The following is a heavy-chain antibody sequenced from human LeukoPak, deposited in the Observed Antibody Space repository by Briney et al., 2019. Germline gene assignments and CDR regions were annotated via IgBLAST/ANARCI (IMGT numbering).Heavy chain of an antibody. V-gene: IGHV4-39*07. D-gene: IGHD3-10*01. CDR1: GGSVSSSAYY. Sequence: SETLSLTCTVSGGSVSSSAYYWGWIRQPPEKGLEWIGNIYYSGSTYYNPSLKSRVTISIDTSKNQFSLKLSSVTAADTAVYYCASGRKLLWFGELAPYYFDYWGQGTLVTVSS. CDR3: ASGRKLLWFGELAPYYFDY. J-gene: IGHJ4*02. CDR2: IYYSGST.